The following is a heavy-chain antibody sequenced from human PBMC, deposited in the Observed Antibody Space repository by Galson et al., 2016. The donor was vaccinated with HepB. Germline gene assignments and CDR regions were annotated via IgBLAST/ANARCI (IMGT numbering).Heavy chain of an antibody. CDR2: IWYDGSNK. CDR1: GFTFSSYG. J-gene: IGHJ4*02. CDR3: ARRAGSSWYSDY. V-gene: IGHV3-33*01. D-gene: IGHD6-13*01. Sequence: FLRLSCAASGFTFSSYGMHWVRQAPGKGLEWVAVIWYDGSNKYYADSVKGRFTISRDNSKNTLYLQMNSLRAEDTAVYYCARRAGSSWYSDYWGQGTLVTVSS.